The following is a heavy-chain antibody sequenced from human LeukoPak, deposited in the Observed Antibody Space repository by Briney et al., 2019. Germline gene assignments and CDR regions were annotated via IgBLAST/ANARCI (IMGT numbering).Heavy chain of an antibody. CDR3: ARDAYLRGVPDGFFDY. J-gene: IGHJ4*02. CDR1: GFTFSDYN. V-gene: IGHV3-11*01. CDR2: ISRSGSTK. Sequence: GGSLRLSCAASGFTFSDYNMRWIRQAPGKGLEWVSSISRSGSTKYYADSVKGRFTISRDNAKNSLFLQMNSLRAEDTAVYYCARDAYLRGVPDGFFDYWGQGALVTVSS. D-gene: IGHD3-10*02.